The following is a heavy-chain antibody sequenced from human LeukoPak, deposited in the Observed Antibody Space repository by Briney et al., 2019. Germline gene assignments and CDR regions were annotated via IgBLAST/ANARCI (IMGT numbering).Heavy chain of an antibody. J-gene: IGHJ3*02. D-gene: IGHD6-6*01. CDR2: IYYSGST. V-gene: IGHV4-39*07. Sequence: SETLSLTCTVSGGSISSSSYYWGWIRQPPGKGLEWIGSIYYSGSTYYNPSLKSRVTISVDRSKNQFSLKLSSVTAADTAVYYCARMYSSSGGDAFDIWGQGTMVTVSS. CDR1: GGSISSSSYY. CDR3: ARMYSSSGGDAFDI.